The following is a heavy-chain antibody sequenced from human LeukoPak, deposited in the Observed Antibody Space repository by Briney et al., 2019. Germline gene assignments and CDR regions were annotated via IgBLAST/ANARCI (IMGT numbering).Heavy chain of an antibody. J-gene: IGHJ4*02. V-gene: IGHV3-53*01. CDR2: LYNTGNT. CDR3: ARLTADGRLYFVD. Sequence: GGSLRLSCAASGFTVNSNYLSWVRQAPGKGLEWVSTLYNTGNTYYANSVKGRFSISRDNSKNTLFLQMNSLRAEDTAVYHCARLTADGRLYFVDWGPGTLVTVSS. D-gene: IGHD6-13*01. CDR1: GFTVNSNY.